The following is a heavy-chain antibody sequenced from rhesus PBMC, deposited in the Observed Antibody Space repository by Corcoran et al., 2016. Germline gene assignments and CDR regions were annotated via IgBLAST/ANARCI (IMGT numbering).Heavy chain of an antibody. J-gene: IGHJ4*01. CDR1: GGSISSNY. D-gene: IGHD6-31*01. Sequence: QLQLQESGPGLVKPSETLSLTCAVSGGSISSNYWSWIRQPPGKGLEWIGRIFGSGGGSTYYADSVKGRFTISRDNSKNTLSLQMNSLRAEDTAVYYCAKSWAYSSGWYCFDYWGQGVLVTVSS. V-gene: IGHV4-173*01. CDR2: IFGSGGGST. CDR3: AKSWAYSSGWYCFDY.